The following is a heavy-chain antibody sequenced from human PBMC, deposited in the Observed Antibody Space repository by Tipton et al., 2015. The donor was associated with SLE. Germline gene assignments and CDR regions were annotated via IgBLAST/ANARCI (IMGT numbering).Heavy chain of an antibody. CDR2: INHSGST. CDR3: ASVGGLGAFDI. V-gene: IGHV4-34*01. J-gene: IGHJ3*02. CDR1: GGSFSGYY. D-gene: IGHD4-23*01. Sequence: TLSLTCAVYGGSFSGYYWSWIRQPPGKGLEWIGEINHSGSTNYNPSLKSRVTISVDTSKNQFSLKLSSVTAADTAVYYCASVGGLGAFDIWGQGTMVIVSS.